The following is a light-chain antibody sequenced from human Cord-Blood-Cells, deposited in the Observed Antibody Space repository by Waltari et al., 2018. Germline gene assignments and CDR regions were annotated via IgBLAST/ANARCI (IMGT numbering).Light chain of an antibody. CDR3: SSYTSSSIWV. CDR1: SSDVGSYNL. V-gene: IGLV2-14*02. CDR2: EGS. Sequence: QSALTQPASVSGSPGQSITIPCTGTSSDVGSYNLFSWYQQHPGKAPKLMIYEGSKRPSGVSNRFSGSKSGNTASLTISGLQAEDEADYYCSSYTSSSIWVFGGGTKLTVL. J-gene: IGLJ3*02.